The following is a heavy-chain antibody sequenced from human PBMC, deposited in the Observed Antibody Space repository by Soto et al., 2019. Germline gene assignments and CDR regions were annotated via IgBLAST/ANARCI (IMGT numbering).Heavy chain of an antibody. Sequence: QVQLVQSGPEVKKPGASVKLSCKASGYIFTSYGIGWVRQAPGQGLEWMGWISAFKGYTKYPQRLQGRVTMTTDTPTRTAYMGLRSLRSDDTAVYYCARVDDYYDSSGHYFTFFNYWGQGSLVTVSS. CDR1: GYIFTSYG. CDR3: ARVDDYYDSSGHYFTFFNY. J-gene: IGHJ4*02. CDR2: ISAFKGYT. D-gene: IGHD3-22*01. V-gene: IGHV1-18*01.